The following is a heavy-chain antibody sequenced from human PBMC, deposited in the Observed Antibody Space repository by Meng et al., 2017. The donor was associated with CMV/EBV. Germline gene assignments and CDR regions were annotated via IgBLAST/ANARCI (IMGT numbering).Heavy chain of an antibody. V-gene: IGHV3-7*01. CDR1: GFAFRSYW. D-gene: IGHD2-8*01. J-gene: IGHJ4*02. CDR2: IKQDGSEN. Sequence: GAPKISRAASGFAFRSYWISWVRLAPGKGLEWVANIKQDGSENYYVDAVKGRFTISRDNDKNSVYLQMNSMRAEDTAVYYCARDSGRMNYWGQGTLVTVSS. CDR3: ARDSGRMNY.